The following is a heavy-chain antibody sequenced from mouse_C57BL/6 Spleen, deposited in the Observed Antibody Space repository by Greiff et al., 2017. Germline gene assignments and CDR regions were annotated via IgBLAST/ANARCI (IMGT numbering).Heavy chain of an antibody. D-gene: IGHD1-1*02. CDR1: GYTFTSYW. CDR3: AREWWFDY. J-gene: IGHJ2*01. CDR2: IHPNSGST. V-gene: IGHV1-64*01. Sequence: QVQLQQSGAELVKPGASVKLSCKASGYTFTSYWMHWVKQRPGQGLEWIGMIHPNSGSTNYNEKFKSKATLTVDKSSSTAYMQHSSLASEDSAVYYCAREWWFDYWGQGTTLTVSS.